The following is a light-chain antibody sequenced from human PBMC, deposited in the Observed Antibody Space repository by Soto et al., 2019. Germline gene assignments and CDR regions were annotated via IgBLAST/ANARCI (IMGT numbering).Light chain of an antibody. CDR1: QNIRNW. J-gene: IGKJ5*01. V-gene: IGKV1-5*01. CDR3: QQYNTYST. Sequence: DIQMTQSPSTLSASVGDSVTITCRASQNIRNWLAWYQQKPGKAPNPLIYDGSSLKNGVPARFSGSGSGTEFTLTISSLQPDDFATYYCQQYNTYSTFGQGTRLEIK. CDR2: DGS.